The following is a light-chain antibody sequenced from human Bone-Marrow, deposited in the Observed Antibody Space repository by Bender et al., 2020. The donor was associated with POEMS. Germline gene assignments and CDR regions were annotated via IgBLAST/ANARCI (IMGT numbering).Light chain of an antibody. J-gene: IGLJ3*02. Sequence: QSALTQPASVSGSPGQSITISCTGTSNDVGDYNLVSWYQHHPGKAPKLIIYEVIKRPSGVSTRFSGSRSGNTASLTIYGLQAEDEADYYCCSYAGGDTGVFGGGTKLTVL. V-gene: IGLV2-23*02. CDR3: CSYAGGDTGV. CDR1: SNDVGDYNL. CDR2: EVI.